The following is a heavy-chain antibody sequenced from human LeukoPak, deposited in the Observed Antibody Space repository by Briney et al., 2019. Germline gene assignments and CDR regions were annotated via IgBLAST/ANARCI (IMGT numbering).Heavy chain of an antibody. J-gene: IGHJ4*02. CDR3: AKDQAGTWGLDY. CDR1: GFTPSAFG. Sequence: GRSLRLSCAASGFTPSAFGMRCVRQAPGKGIEWVAFLRPNGSNNYVDSVKGRFTISRDNSKNTLYLQMNGLRTEDTAFYYCAKDQAGTWGLDYWGQGTLVTVSS. D-gene: IGHD3-10*01. V-gene: IGHV3-30*02. CDR2: LRPNGSNN.